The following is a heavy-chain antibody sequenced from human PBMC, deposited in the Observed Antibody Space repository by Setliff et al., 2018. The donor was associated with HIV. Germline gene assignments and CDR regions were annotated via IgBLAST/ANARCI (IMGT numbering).Heavy chain of an antibody. Sequence: PSETLSLTCTVSGGSISSYYWSWIRQPPGKGLEWIGYIYYSGSTNYNPSLKSRVTISVDTSKNQFSLKLSSVTAADTAVYYCARDREDDGDYVAFDIWGQGTMVTVS. CDR2: IYYSGST. CDR3: ARDREDDGDYVAFDI. V-gene: IGHV4-59*12. J-gene: IGHJ3*02. D-gene: IGHD4-17*01. CDR1: GGSISSYY.